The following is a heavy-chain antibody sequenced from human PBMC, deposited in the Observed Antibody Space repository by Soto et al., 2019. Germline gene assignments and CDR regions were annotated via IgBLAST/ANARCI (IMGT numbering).Heavy chain of an antibody. Sequence: ASVKVSCKASGYTFTSYDIYWVRQATGQGLEWMGWMNPNTGNSGYPQKFQGRVTMTSDTSISTAHMELSSLRSEDTAVYYCARRAETNGWNGFGADKYYFDFWGQGTLVTVSS. V-gene: IGHV1-8*01. CDR3: ARRAETNGWNGFGADKYYFDF. CDR2: MNPNTGNS. D-gene: IGHD1-1*01. J-gene: IGHJ4*02. CDR1: GYTFTSYD.